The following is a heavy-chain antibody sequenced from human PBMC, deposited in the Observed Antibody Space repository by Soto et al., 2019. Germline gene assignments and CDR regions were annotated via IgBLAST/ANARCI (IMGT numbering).Heavy chain of an antibody. CDR1: GYTFTSYD. D-gene: IGHD5-18*01. V-gene: IGHV1-8*01. CDR3: ARRKDTAMVRRDFDI. CDR2: MNPNSGNT. Sequence: ASVKVSCKASGYTFTSYDINWVRQATGQGLEWMGWMNPNSGNTGYAQKFQGRVTMTRNTSISTAYMELSSLRSEDTAVYYCARRKDTAMVRRDFDIWGQGTMVTASS. J-gene: IGHJ3*02.